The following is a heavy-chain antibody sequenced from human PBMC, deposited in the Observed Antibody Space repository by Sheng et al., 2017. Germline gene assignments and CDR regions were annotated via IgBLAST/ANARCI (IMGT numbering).Heavy chain of an antibody. Sequence: QVQLVQSGAEVKKPGSSVKVSCKASGGTFSSYAISWVRQAPGQGLEWMGGIIPIFGTANYAQKFQGRVTITADESTSTAYMELSSLRSEDTAVYYCASTGGIVGAPDVGYYYYGMDVWDQGP. V-gene: IGHV1-69*01. CDR2: IIPIFGTA. J-gene: IGHJ6*02. CDR3: ASTGGIVGAPDVGYYYYGMDV. D-gene: IGHD1-26*01. CDR1: GGTFSSYA.